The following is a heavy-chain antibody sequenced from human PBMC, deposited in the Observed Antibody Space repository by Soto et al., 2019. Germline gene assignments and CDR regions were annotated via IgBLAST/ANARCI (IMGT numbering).Heavy chain of an antibody. CDR2: IIPIFGTA. CDR1: GGTFSSYA. J-gene: IGHJ4*02. Sequence: QVQLVQSGAEVKKPGSSVKVSCKASGGTFSSYAISWVRQAPGQGLEWMGGIIPIFGTANYAQKFQGRVTITADESTSTAYMELSSLRSEDTAVYYCARGLYYYDSSGYYFDYWGQGPLVTVSS. V-gene: IGHV1-69*01. CDR3: ARGLYYYDSSGYYFDY. D-gene: IGHD3-22*01.